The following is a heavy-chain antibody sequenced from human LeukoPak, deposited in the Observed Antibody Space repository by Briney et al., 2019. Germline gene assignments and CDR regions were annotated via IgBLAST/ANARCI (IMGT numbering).Heavy chain of an antibody. D-gene: IGHD4-17*01. CDR1: GGSISSYY. CDR3: ARAPGRYGDYGGYFDY. CDR2: IYYSGST. J-gene: IGHJ4*02. Sequence: SETLSLTCTVSGGSISSYYWSWIRQPPGKGLEWIGYIYYSGSTNYNPSLKSRVTISVDTSKNQFSLKLSSVTAADTAVYYCARAPGRYGDYGGYFDYWGQGTLVTVSS. V-gene: IGHV4-59*12.